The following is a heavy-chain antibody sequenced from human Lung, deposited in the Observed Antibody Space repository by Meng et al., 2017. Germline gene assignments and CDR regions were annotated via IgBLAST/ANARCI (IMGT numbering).Heavy chain of an antibody. V-gene: IGHV1-3*01. Sequence: QVQLVQSGAEVRKPGASVKVSCKASGNTFSSYAFHWVRQAPGQRLEWMGWINAGNGYTEFSQKFQGRLTITRDTFASTAYMELSSLRSEDTAVYYCARIGGIESPPYMSRNWFDPWGQGSLVTVSS. CDR1: GNTFSSYA. D-gene: IGHD3-16*01. J-gene: IGHJ5*02. CDR3: ARIGGIESPPYMSRNWFDP. CDR2: INAGNGYT.